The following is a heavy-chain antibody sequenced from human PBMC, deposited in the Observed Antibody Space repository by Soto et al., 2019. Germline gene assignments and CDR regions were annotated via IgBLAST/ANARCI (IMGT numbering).Heavy chain of an antibody. V-gene: IGHV3-30-3*01. D-gene: IGHD3-22*01. CDR2: ISYDGSNK. CDR3: ARELNYYHSSGYLGHFDY. J-gene: IGHJ4*02. Sequence: QVQLVESGGGVVQPGRSLRLACATSGFTFSSYVMHWVRQAPGKGLEWVALISYDGSNKYYADSVKGRFTISRDNFKNTLSLQINSLRTEDTAVSYCARELNYYHSSGYLGHFDYWGQGTLVPVSS. CDR1: GFTFSSYV.